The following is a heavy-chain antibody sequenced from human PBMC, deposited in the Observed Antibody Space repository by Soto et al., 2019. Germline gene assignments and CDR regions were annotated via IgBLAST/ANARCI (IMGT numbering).Heavy chain of an antibody. Sequence: QVQLVESGGGVVQPGRSLRLSCTASGFSFSSYGMHWVRQAPGKGLEWVALISYDGSNRFYADSVKGRFTISRDNSKNTLYLQMNSLRAEDTAVYYCAKDLFSGGSYPNWFDPSGQGTLVTVSS. D-gene: IGHD1-26*01. CDR2: ISYDGSNR. CDR1: GFSFSSYG. V-gene: IGHV3-30*18. J-gene: IGHJ5*02. CDR3: AKDLFSGGSYPNWFDP.